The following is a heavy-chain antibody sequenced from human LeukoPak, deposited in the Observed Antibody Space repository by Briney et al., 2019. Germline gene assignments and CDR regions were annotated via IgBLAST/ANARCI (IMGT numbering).Heavy chain of an antibody. V-gene: IGHV3-15*01. CDR1: GFTFSNAW. D-gene: IGHD3-3*01. J-gene: IGHJ4*02. CDR3: TTFPITGSTFVLRFLEWLSDFDY. CDR2: IKGKTKVGTT. Sequence: GGSLRLSCAASGFTFSNAWMSWVGKPQGKGREWVGLIKGKTKVGTTDYAAPVKGRFTISRDDSKNTLYLQMNSLKTEDTAVYYCTTFPITGSTFVLRFLEWLSDFDYWGQGTLVTVSS.